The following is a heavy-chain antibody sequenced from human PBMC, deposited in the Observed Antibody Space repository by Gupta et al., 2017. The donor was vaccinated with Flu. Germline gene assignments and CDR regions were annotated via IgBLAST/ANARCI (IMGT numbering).Heavy chain of an antibody. D-gene: IGHD3-10*01. CDR2: ISSEGNYI. CDR3: ARDGLGFGEWILDS. Sequence: HNMNWVRQAPGKGLEWVSYISSEGNYIYYAESVRGRFTVSRDNTKNSLSLQMNGLRVEDTAIYYCARDGLGFGEWILDSWGQGTLGTVS. J-gene: IGHJ4*02. V-gene: IGHV3-21*01. CDR1: HN.